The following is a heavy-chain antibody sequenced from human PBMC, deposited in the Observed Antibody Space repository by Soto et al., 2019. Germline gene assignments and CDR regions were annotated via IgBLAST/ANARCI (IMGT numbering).Heavy chain of an antibody. V-gene: IGHV3-23*01. CDR2: ISGSGGSGRG. CDR1: GFSFRKYA. Sequence: EVQLLESGGGLVQPGGSLRLSCVGSGFSFRKYAMNWVRQAPGKGLEWVSGISGSGGSGRGFYADPVKGRFTISRDNSKNTLYLEMNSLRAEDTALYFCAKGARGYITAYADSWGQGTRLTVSS. J-gene: IGHJ5*01. CDR3: AKGARGYITAYADS. D-gene: IGHD6-13*01.